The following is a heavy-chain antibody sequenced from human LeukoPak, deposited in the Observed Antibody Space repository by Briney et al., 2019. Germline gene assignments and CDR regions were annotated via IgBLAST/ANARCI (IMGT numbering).Heavy chain of an antibody. Sequence: GGSLRLSCAASGLTVSGNYMSWVRQAPGKGLEWVSIISRDSGTIIYADSVKGRFTISRDNAKNSLYLQMNSLRAEDTAVYFCAASPPGGPIDYWGQGALVSVSS. V-gene: IGHV3-69-1*01. J-gene: IGHJ4*02. CDR2: ISRDSGTI. CDR1: GLTVSGNY. D-gene: IGHD3-16*01. CDR3: AASPPGGPIDY.